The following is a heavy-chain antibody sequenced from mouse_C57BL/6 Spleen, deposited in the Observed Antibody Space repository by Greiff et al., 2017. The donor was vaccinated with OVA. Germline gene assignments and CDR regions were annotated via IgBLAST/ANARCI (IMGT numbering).Heavy chain of an antibody. D-gene: IGHD2-4*01. CDR2: IYPGSGST. J-gene: IGHJ3*01. CDR3: ERKYYDYDVGFAY. Sequence: QVQLKQPGAELVKPGASVKMSCKASGYTFTSYWITWVKQRPGQGLEWIGDIYPGSGSTNYNEKFKSKATLTVDTSSSTAYMQLSSLTSEDSAVYYCERKYYDYDVGFAYWGQGTLVTVSA. CDR1: GYTFTSYW. V-gene: IGHV1-55*01.